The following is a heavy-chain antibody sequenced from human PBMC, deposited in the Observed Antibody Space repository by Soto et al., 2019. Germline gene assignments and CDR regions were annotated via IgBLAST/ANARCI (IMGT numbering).Heavy chain of an antibody. CDR3: ARHTRGYCSSTSCTKWSDP. CDR2: IYYSGST. V-gene: IGHV4-59*01. J-gene: IGHJ5*02. D-gene: IGHD2-2*01. CDR1: GGSISSYY. Sequence: SETLSLTCTVSGGSISSYYWSWIRQPPGKGLEWIGYIYYSGSTNYNPSLKSRVTISVDTSKNQFSLKLSPVTAADTAVYYCARHTRGYCSSTSCTKWSDPWGQGTLVTVSS.